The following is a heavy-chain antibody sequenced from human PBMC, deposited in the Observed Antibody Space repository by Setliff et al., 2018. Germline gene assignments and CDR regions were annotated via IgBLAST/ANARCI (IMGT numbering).Heavy chain of an antibody. J-gene: IGHJ4*02. CDR2: MYYNGRT. Sequence: SETLSLTCTVSGGSISGSTYYWGWIRQPPGKGLEWIGSMYYNGRTYYNPSLKSRVTISVDASKNQFSLKLSSVTAEDTAVYYCAHLYYYDSSGYYYPQSPLFDYWGQGTLVTVSS. V-gene: IGHV4-39*01. D-gene: IGHD3-22*01. CDR1: GGSISGSTYY. CDR3: AHLYYYDSSGYYYPQSPLFDY.